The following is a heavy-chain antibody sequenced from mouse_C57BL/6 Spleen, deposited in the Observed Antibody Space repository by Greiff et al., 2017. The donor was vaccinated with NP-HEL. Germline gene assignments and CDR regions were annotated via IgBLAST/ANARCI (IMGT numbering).Heavy chain of an antibody. J-gene: IGHJ4*01. Sequence: EVKLMESGEGLVKPGGSLKLSCAASGFTFSSYAMSWVRQTPEKRLEWVAYISSGGDYIYYADTVKGRFTISRDNARNTLYLQMSSLKSEDTAMYYCTRDRGYGSSYPLYAMDYWGQGTSVTVSS. D-gene: IGHD1-1*01. CDR2: ISSGGDYI. CDR1: GFTFSSYA. V-gene: IGHV5-9-1*02. CDR3: TRDRGYGSSYPLYAMDY.